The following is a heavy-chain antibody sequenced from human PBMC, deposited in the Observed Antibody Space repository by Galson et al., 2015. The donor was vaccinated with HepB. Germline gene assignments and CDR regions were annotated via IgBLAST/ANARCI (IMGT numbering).Heavy chain of an antibody. CDR3: AIDLWLRGRPSLNWFDL. V-gene: IGHV1-3*01. Sequence: SVKVSCKASGYTFTSYAMHWVRQAPGQRLEWMGWINAGNGNTKYSQKFQGRVTITRDTSASTAYMELSSLRSEDTAVYYCAIDLWLRGRPSLNWFDLWGQGTLVTVSS. CDR1: GYTFTSYA. D-gene: IGHD5-12*01. J-gene: IGHJ5*02. CDR2: INAGNGNT.